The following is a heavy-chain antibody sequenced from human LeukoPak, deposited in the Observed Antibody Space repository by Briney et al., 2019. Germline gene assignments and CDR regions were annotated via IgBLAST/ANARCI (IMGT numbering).Heavy chain of an antibody. CDR1: GYTFTSYY. Sequence: ASVKVSCKAPGYTFTSYYMHWVRQAPGQGLEWMGWINPNSGGTNYAQKFQGWVTMTRDTSISTAYMELSRLRSDDTAVYYCARGGITGTTRGPTRLNDAFDIWGQGTMVTVSS. D-gene: IGHD1-20*01. V-gene: IGHV1-2*04. CDR3: ARGGITGTTRGPTRLNDAFDI. CDR2: INPNSGGT. J-gene: IGHJ3*02.